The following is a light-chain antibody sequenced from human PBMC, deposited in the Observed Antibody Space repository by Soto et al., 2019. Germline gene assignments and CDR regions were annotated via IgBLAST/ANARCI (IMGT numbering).Light chain of an antibody. Sequence: QSVLTQPPSASGSPGQSVTISCTGTSSDVGGYNYVSWYQHHPGKAPKLMIYEVSKRPSGVPDRFSGSKSGNTASLTVSGLQAEDEADYYCSSYGGSNNLWVFGGGTKLTVL. CDR2: EVS. CDR3: SSYGGSNNLWV. V-gene: IGLV2-8*01. J-gene: IGLJ3*02. CDR1: SSDVGGYNY.